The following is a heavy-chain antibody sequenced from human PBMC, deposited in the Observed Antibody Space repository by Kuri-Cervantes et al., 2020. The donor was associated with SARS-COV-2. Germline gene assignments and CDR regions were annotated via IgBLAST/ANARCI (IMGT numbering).Heavy chain of an antibody. J-gene: IGHJ6*02. Sequence: GSLRLSCAVYGGSFSGYYWSWIRQPPGKGLEWIGEINHSGSTNYNPSLKSRVTISVDTSKNRFSLKLSSVTAADTAVYYCARMYSINHYGMDVWGQGTTVTVSS. CDR1: GGSFSGYY. CDR3: ARMYSINHYGMDV. CDR2: INHSGST. D-gene: IGHD4-11*01. V-gene: IGHV4-34*01.